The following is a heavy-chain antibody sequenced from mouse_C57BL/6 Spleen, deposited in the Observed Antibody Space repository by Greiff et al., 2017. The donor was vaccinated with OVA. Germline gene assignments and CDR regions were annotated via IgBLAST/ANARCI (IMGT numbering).Heavy chain of an antibody. D-gene: IGHD4-1*01. CDR3: ARKNWDYAMDY. J-gene: IGHJ4*01. V-gene: IGHV5-17*01. CDR2: ISSGSSTI. Sequence: EVQLQESGGGLVKPGGSLKLSCAASGFTFSDYGMHWVRQAPEKGLEWVAYISSGSSTIYYADTVKGRFTISRDNAKNTLFLQMTSLRSEDTAMYYCARKNWDYAMDYWGQGTSVTVSS. CDR1: GFTFSDYG.